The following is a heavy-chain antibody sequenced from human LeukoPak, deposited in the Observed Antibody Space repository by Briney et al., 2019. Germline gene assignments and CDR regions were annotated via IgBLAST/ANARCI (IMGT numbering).Heavy chain of an antibody. J-gene: IGHJ5*02. Sequence: SETLSLTCTGSGGSISSYYWSWIRQPAGKGLEWIGRIYTSGSTNYNPSLKSRVTISVDTSKNQFSLKLSSVTAVDTAVYYCERDLSITIFGVSNWFDPWGQGTLVTVSS. CDR3: ERDLSITIFGVSNWFDP. CDR2: IYTSGST. CDR1: GGSISSYY. D-gene: IGHD3-3*01. V-gene: IGHV4-4*07.